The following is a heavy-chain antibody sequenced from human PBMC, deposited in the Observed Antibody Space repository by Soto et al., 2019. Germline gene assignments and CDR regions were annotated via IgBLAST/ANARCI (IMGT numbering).Heavy chain of an antibody. CDR3: ASCRDDYGDYLHPKHLDY. J-gene: IGHJ4*02. Sequence: QLQLQESGSGLVKPSQTLSLTCAVSGGSISSGGYFWSWIRQPPGKGLEWIGYIYHSGSTYYDPSMKSRVTIAVGRSKHQFSLKLSSETAADTAVYYCASCRDDYGDYLHPKHLDYWGQGTLVTVSS. V-gene: IGHV4-30-2*01. CDR1: GGSISSGGYF. CDR2: IYHSGST. D-gene: IGHD4-17*01.